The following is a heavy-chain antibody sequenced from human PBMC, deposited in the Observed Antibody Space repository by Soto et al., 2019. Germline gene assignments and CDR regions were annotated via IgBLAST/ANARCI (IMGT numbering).Heavy chain of an antibody. V-gene: IGHV1-18*01. CDR2: ISAYNGNT. CDR1: GYTFTSYG. Sequence: VASVKVSCKASGYTFTSYGISWVRQAPGQGLEWMGWISAYNGNTNYAQKLQGRVTMTTDTSTSTAYMELRSLRSDDTAVYYCASLYSSGCEKYIDYWGQGTLVTVSS. D-gene: IGHD6-19*01. CDR3: ASLYSSGCEKYIDY. J-gene: IGHJ4*02.